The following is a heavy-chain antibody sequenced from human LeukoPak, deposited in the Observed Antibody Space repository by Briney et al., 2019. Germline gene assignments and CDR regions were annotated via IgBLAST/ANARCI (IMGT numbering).Heavy chain of an antibody. D-gene: IGHD2-15*01. CDR1: GGSVSNYY. J-gene: IGHJ4*02. V-gene: IGHV4-59*02. Sequence: PSETLSLTCTVSGGSVSNYYWSWIRQPPGKGLEWIGYIYYSGSTNYNPSLKSRLTISVDTSKNHFSLKLSSVTAADTAVYYCARAYCSGGSCYPGFDYWGQGTLVTVSS. CDR3: ARAYCSGGSCYPGFDY. CDR2: IYYSGST.